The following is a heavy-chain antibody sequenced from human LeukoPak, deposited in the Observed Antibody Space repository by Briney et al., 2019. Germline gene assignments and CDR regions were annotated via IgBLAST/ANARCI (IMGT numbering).Heavy chain of an antibody. D-gene: IGHD3-10*01. Sequence: GGSLRLSCAASGFTFSSYAMSWVRQAPGKGLEWVSAISGSGGSTYYADSVKGRFTISRDNSKNTLYLQMNSLRAEDTAVYYCAKGPYHGSGGTIDYWGQGTLVTVSS. CDR2: ISGSGGST. V-gene: IGHV3-23*01. CDR3: AKGPYHGSGGTIDY. J-gene: IGHJ4*02. CDR1: GFTFSSYA.